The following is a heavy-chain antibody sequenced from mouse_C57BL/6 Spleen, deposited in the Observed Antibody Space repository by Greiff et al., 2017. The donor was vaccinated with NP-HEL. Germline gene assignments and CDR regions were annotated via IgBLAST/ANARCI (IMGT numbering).Heavy chain of an antibody. CDR3: ARHEDVHYAMDY. J-gene: IGHJ4*01. CDR2: IWSDGST. CDR1: GFSLTSYG. Sequence: VQLQQSGPGLVAPSQSLSITCTVSGFSLTSYGVHWVRQPPGKGLEWLVVIWSDGSTTYNSALKSRLSISKDNSKSQVFLKMNSLQTDDTAMYYCARHEDVHYAMDYWGQGTSVTVSS. V-gene: IGHV2-6-1*01.